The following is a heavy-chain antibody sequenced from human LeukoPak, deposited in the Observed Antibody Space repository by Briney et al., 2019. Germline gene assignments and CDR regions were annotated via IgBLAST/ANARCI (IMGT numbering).Heavy chain of an antibody. CDR2: INHSGST. D-gene: IGHD3-22*01. V-gene: IGHV4-34*01. CDR3: ARGPPIDYYDSSGYYYVFDY. CDR1: GGSFSGYY. J-gene: IGHJ4*02. Sequence: SETLSLTCAVYGGSFSGYYWSWIRQPPGKGLEWIGEINHSGSTNYNPSLKSRVTISVDTSKNQFSLKLSSATAAETAVYYCARGPPIDYYDSSGYYYVFDYWGQGTLVTVSS.